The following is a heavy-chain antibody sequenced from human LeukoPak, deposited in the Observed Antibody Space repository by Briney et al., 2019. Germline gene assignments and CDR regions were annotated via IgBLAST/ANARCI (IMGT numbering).Heavy chain of an antibody. CDR2: IYTSGST. Sequence: SETLSLTCAVSGGSISSYYWSCIRQPAGKGLEWIGRIYTSGSTNYNPSLKSRVTMSVDTSKNQFSLKLSSVTAADTAVYYCARDAYDFWSGCGSPNWFDPWGQGTLVTVSS. J-gene: IGHJ5*02. V-gene: IGHV4-4*07. CDR1: GGSISSYY. CDR3: ARDAYDFWSGCGSPNWFDP. D-gene: IGHD3-3*01.